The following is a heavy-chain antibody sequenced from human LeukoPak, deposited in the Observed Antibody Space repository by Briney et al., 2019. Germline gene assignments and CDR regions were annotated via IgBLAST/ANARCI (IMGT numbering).Heavy chain of an antibody. Sequence: GGSLRLSCAASGFTVSSDYMSWVRQAPGKGLEWVSVIYSGGSTYYADSVKGRFTISRDNSKNTLYLQMNSLRAEDTAVYYCARVLCTALDYWGQGTLVTVSS. J-gene: IGHJ4*02. CDR3: ARVLCTALDY. V-gene: IGHV3-53*01. CDR1: GFTVSSDY. CDR2: IYSGGST. D-gene: IGHD2-21*01.